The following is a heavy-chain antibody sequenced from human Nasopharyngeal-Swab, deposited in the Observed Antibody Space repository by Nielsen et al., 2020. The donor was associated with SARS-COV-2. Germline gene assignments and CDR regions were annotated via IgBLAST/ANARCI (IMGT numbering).Heavy chain of an antibody. Sequence: SETLSLTCTVSGGSIAISTYYWGWIRQPPGTGLEWIGSVYYSGSTYYNPSLKSRVAISIDTSRNQFSLTLNSVTAADTATYYCAGHYLGGGLAAGTFYYMDVWGKGTTVTVSS. CDR3: AGHYLGGGLAAGTFYYMDV. CDR2: VYYSGST. V-gene: IGHV4-39*01. D-gene: IGHD6-13*01. CDR1: GGSIAISTYY. J-gene: IGHJ6*03.